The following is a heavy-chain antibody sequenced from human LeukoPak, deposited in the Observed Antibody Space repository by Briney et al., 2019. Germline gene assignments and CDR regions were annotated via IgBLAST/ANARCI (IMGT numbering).Heavy chain of an antibody. Sequence: GGSLRLSCAASGFTFSKYWMLWVRQAPGKGLESVSRINTDGTVTTYADSVKGRFTVSRDNADNTMFLQMNSVREEDTALYNCATKQWLAPPPDSWGQGAPVTVSS. V-gene: IGHV3-74*01. CDR3: ATKQWLAPPPDS. CDR2: INTDGTVT. CDR1: GFTFSKYW. J-gene: IGHJ4*02. D-gene: IGHD6-19*01.